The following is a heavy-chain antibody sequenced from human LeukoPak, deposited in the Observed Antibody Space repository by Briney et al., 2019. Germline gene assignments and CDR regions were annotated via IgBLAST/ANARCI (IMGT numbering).Heavy chain of an antibody. Sequence: SVKVSCKVSGGTFSSYAISWVRQAPGQGLEWMGRIIPILGIANYAQKFQGRVTITADKSTSTAYMELSSLRSEDTAVYYCARVIAVAGHDDYWGQGTLVTVSS. CDR2: IIPILGIA. V-gene: IGHV1-69*04. CDR3: ARVIAVAGHDDY. D-gene: IGHD6-19*01. J-gene: IGHJ4*02. CDR1: GGTFSSYA.